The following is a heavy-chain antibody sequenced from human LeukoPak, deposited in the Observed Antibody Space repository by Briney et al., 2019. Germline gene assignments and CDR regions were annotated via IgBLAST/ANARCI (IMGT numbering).Heavy chain of an antibody. CDR2: ISYDGSNK. D-gene: IGHD1-26*01. CDR3: ARALPLYSGSDRGPLDY. J-gene: IGHJ4*02. CDR1: GFTFSSYG. V-gene: IGHV3-30*19. Sequence: GGSLRLSCAASGFTFSSYGMHWVRQAPGKGLEWVVVISYDGSNKYYADSVKGRFTISRDNSKNTLYLQMNSLRAEDTAVYYCARALPLYSGSDRGPLDYWGQGTLVTVSS.